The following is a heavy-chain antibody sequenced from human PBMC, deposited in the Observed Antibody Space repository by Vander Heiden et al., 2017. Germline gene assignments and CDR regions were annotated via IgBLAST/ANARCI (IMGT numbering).Heavy chain of an antibody. CDR2: ITSSSNYI. J-gene: IGHJ4*02. CDR3: TRDPGNSGPPYFDY. Sequence: EVQLVESGGGLVKPGGSLRLSCAAPGFTFSRYTMYWVRQAPGKGLEWVSSITSSSNYIYYADSVKGRFTISRDNAKNSLYLQVSSLRAEDTAVYYCTRDPGNSGPPYFDYWGQGTLVTVSS. V-gene: IGHV3-21*01. CDR1: GFTFSRYT. D-gene: IGHD6-19*01.